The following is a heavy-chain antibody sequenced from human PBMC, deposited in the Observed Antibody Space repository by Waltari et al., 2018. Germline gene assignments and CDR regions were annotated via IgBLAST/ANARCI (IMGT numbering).Heavy chain of an antibody. V-gene: IGHV4-34*01. Sequence: QVQLQQWGAGLLKPSETLSLTCAVYGGSFSGYIWIWTRQPPGKGLEWIGEINHSGSTNYNPSLTSRVTISVDTSKNQFSLKLSSVTAADTAVYYCARALRWLHPFDYWGQGTLVTVSS. D-gene: IGHD5-12*01. CDR2: INHSGST. J-gene: IGHJ4*02. CDR1: GGSFSGYI. CDR3: ARALRWLHPFDY.